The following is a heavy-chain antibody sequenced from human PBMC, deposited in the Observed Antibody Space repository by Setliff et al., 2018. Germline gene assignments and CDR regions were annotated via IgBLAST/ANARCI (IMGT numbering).Heavy chain of an antibody. CDR2: ISSSSSYI. J-gene: IGHJ3*02. Sequence: GGSLRLSCAASGFTFSSYIMNWVRQAPGKGLEWVSSISSSSSYIYYADSVKGRFTISRDNSKNTLYLQMNSLRAEDTAVYYCAPGGPTSGAFDIWGQGTMVTVSS. D-gene: IGHD3-10*01. CDR1: GFTFSSYI. CDR3: APGGPTSGAFDI. V-gene: IGHV3-21*01.